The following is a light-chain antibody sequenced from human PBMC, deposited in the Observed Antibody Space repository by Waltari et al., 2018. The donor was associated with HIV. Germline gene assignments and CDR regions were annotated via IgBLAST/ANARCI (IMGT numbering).Light chain of an antibody. CDR3: QAWDSTTRV. J-gene: IGLJ3*02. Sequence: SYEVTQPPSLSVSPGQTASLSCSGAKLGEKDACWYQQQPGQSPILVIYADTKRPPGIPERFSASNSGNTATLTITGTQAMDEADYYCQAWDSTTRVFGGGTKLTVL. CDR2: ADT. CDR1: KLGEKD. V-gene: IGLV3-1*01.